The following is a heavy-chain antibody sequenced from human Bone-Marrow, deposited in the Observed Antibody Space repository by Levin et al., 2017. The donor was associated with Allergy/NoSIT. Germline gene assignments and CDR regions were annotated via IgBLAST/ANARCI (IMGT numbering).Heavy chain of an antibody. CDR3: ARASCGGDCYPIELPYYYGMDV. J-gene: IGHJ6*02. CDR1: GGTFSSYA. Sequence: SVKVSCKASGGTFSSYAISWVRQAPGQGLEWMGGIIPIFGTANYAQKFQGRVTITADESTSTAYMELSSLRSEDTAVYYCARASCGGDCYPIELPYYYGMDVWGQGTTVTVSS. CDR2: IIPIFGTA. D-gene: IGHD2-21*02. V-gene: IGHV1-69*13.